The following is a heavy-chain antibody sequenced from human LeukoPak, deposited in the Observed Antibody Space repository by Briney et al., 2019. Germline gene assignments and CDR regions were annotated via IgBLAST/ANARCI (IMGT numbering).Heavy chain of an antibody. CDR1: GFTFSNAW. J-gene: IGHJ4*02. CDR3: TTDGSGWYDFDY. CDR2: LKSKTDGGTT. D-gene: IGHD6-19*01. Sequence: GGSLRLSCAASGFTFSNAWMSWVRQAPGKGLEWVGRLKSKTDGGTTDYAAPVKGRFTISRDDSKNTLYLQMNSLKTEDTAVYYCTTDGSGWYDFDYWGQGTLVTVSS. V-gene: IGHV3-15*01.